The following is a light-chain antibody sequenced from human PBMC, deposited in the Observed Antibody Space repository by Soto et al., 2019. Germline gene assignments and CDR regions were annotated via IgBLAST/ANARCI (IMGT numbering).Light chain of an antibody. CDR2: EVT. CDR1: SSYVGAYDY. CDR3: SSFANSKNFV. V-gene: IGLV2-8*01. J-gene: IGLJ1*01. Sequence: ALTQPPSAAGSPGQSVTISCTGTSSYVGAYDYVSWYQQHPGEAPKLIIYEVTKRPSGVPDRFSGSKSGNTASLTVSGLQTEDEADYYCSSFANSKNFVFGTGTKVTVL.